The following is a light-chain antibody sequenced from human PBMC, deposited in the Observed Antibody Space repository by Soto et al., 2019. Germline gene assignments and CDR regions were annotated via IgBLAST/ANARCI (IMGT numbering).Light chain of an antibody. CDR3: CSYAGSPRYV. V-gene: IGLV2-11*01. CDR1: SSDVGGYNY. CDR2: DVS. J-gene: IGLJ1*01. Sequence: QSALTQPRSVSGSPGQSVTISCTGTSSDVGGYNYVSWYQQHPGKAPKVMIYDVSERPSGVPDRFSGSKSGNTASLTISGLQAEDEADYYCCSYAGSPRYVFGTGTKRDRP.